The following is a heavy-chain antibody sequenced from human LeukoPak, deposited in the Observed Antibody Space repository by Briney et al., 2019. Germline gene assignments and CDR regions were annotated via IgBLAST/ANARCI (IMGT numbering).Heavy chain of an antibody. CDR1: GGSFSDYY. CDR3: ARHPRDSSGYYPFDY. J-gene: IGHJ4*02. Sequence: SETLSLTCVVYGGSFSDYYWSWIRQPPGKGLEWIGYIYDSGSTKYNASLKSRVTISIDTSKNQFSLKLSYVTAADTAVYYCARHPRDSSGYYPFDYWGQGTLVTVSS. V-gene: IGHV4-59*08. CDR2: IYDSGST. D-gene: IGHD3-22*01.